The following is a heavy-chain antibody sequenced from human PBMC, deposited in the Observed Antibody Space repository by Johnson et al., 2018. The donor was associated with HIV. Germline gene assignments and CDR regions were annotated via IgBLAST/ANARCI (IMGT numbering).Heavy chain of an antibody. Sequence: QVQLVESGGGVVQPGGSLRLSCAASGFTFSSYGMHWVRQAPGKGLEWVAFIRYDRSNKYYADSVKGRFTVSRDNSKNTLYLQMNSLRPEDTAVYYCARPPYSGSYYDAFDIWGQGTMVTVSS. CDR1: GFTFSSYG. V-gene: IGHV3-30*02. D-gene: IGHD1-26*01. J-gene: IGHJ3*02. CDR3: ARPPYSGSYYDAFDI. CDR2: IRYDRSNK.